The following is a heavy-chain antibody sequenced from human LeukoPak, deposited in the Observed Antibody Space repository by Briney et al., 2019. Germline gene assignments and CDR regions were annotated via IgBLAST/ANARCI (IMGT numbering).Heavy chain of an antibody. D-gene: IGHD2-2*01. Sequence: ASVKVSCKASGYTFTSYDINWVRQATGQGLEWMGWMNPNSGNTGYAQKFQGRVTMTRNTSISTAYMELSSLRSEDTAVYYCARGDIVVVPAASKGFDYWGQGTLVTGSS. CDR1: GYTFTSYD. V-gene: IGHV1-8*01. CDR2: MNPNSGNT. J-gene: IGHJ4*02. CDR3: ARGDIVVVPAASKGFDY.